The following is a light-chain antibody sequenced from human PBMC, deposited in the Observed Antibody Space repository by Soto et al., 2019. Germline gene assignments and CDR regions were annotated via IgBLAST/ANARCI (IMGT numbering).Light chain of an antibody. CDR3: QSYDSSLSGSVV. Sequence: QSVLTQPPSVSGAPGQRVTISCTGSSSNIGAGYDVHWYQQLPGTAPKILIYGNSNRPSGVPDRFSGSKSGTSASLAITGLQAEDEADDYCQSYDSSLSGSVVFGGGTKVTVL. CDR2: GNS. V-gene: IGLV1-40*01. J-gene: IGLJ2*01. CDR1: SSNIGAGYD.